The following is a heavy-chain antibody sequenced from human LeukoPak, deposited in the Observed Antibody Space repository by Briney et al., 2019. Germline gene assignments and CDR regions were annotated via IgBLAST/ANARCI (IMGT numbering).Heavy chain of an antibody. D-gene: IGHD6-19*01. J-gene: IGHJ4*02. Sequence: GGSLRLSCAASGFTFSSYAMSWVRQAPEKGLEWVASIKQDGAEKHYVDSVKGRFTISRDNAENSLYLQMNSLRVEDTAVYYCASGSSGRYFLYFEYWGQGALLTVSS. CDR2: IKQDGAEK. CDR1: GFTFSSYA. V-gene: IGHV3-7*01. CDR3: ASGSSGRYFLYFEY.